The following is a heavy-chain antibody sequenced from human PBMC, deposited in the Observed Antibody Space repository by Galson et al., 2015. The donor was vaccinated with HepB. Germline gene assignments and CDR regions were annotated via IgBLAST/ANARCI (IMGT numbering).Heavy chain of an antibody. J-gene: IGHJ6*02. CDR2: INAGNGNT. CDR1: GYTFTSYA. D-gene: IGHD6-13*01. CDR3: ARVGIAAVGGYYYYYGMDV. V-gene: IGHV1-3*01. Sequence: SVKVSCKASGYTFTSYAMHWVRQAPGQRLEWMGWINAGNGNTKYSQKFQGRVTITRDTSASTAYMELSSLRSEDTAVYYCARVGIAAVGGYYYYYGMDVWGQGTTVTVSS.